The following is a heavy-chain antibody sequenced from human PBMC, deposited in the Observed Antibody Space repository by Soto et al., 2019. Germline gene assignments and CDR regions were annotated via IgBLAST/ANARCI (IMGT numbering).Heavy chain of an antibody. CDR2: ISYDGSNK. CDR1: GFTFSSYA. D-gene: IGHD3-10*01. V-gene: IGHV3-30-3*01. J-gene: IGHJ4*02. CDR3: ARGFGFDY. Sequence: GGSLRLSCAASGFTFSSYAMHWVRQAPGKGLEWVAVISYDGSNKYYADSVKGRFTISSDNSKNTLYLQMNSLRAEDTAVYYCARGFGFDYWGQGTLVTVSS.